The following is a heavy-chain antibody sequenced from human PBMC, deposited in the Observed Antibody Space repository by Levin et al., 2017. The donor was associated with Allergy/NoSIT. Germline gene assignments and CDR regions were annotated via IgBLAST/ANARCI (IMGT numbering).Heavy chain of an antibody. Sequence: GGSLRLSCAASGFTFSGSPMHWVRQTSGKGLEWVGRIGTKADNYATIYTASVKGRFTISRDDSRNTAFLQMNSLKTEDTALYYCTRLGSGSWFGAFDIWGHGTLVTVSS. CDR1: GFTFSGSP. J-gene: IGHJ3*02. D-gene: IGHD6-13*01. CDR3: TRLGSGSWFGAFDI. V-gene: IGHV3-73*01. CDR2: IGTKADNYAT.